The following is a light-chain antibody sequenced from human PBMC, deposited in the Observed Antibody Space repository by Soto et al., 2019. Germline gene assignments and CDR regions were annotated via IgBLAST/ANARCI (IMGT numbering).Light chain of an antibody. CDR2: DAS. CDR1: QSVSSY. CDR3: QQRSNWPPIT. Sequence: EIVLTQSPATLSLSPGERATLSCRASQSVSSYLAWYQQKPGQAPRLLIYDASNRATGIPARFSGGGSGTDFSPPISSIQPADFAVYYCQQRSNWPPITFGEGTKVEIK. J-gene: IGKJ4*01. V-gene: IGKV3-11*01.